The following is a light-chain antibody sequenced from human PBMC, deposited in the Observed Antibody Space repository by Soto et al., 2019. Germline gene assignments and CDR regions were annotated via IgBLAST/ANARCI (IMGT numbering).Light chain of an antibody. J-gene: IGKJ3*01. Sequence: DIQMTQSPSSLSASVGDRVTITCRASQNIGNHLNWYQQKPRKAPSLLIYAASIVQSGVPSRFSGGGSGTDFTLTISSLQPEDSATYYCQQSSKSEVTFGPGTAVDFK. CDR2: AAS. V-gene: IGKV1-39*01. CDR1: QNIGNH. CDR3: QQSSKSEVT.